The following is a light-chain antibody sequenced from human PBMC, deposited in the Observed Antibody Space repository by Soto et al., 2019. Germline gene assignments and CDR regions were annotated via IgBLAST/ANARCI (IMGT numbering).Light chain of an antibody. V-gene: IGLV2-23*02. Sequence: QSVLTQPASVSGSPGQSITISCTGTSSNVGGYSVVSWYQQHPVKAPKVIIYEVYERPSGVSNRFSGSKSGSTASLTISGLQLEDEADYYCCSYAGSSTYVFGTGTKLTVL. CDR3: CSYAGSSTYV. CDR2: EVY. CDR1: SSNVGGYSV. J-gene: IGLJ1*01.